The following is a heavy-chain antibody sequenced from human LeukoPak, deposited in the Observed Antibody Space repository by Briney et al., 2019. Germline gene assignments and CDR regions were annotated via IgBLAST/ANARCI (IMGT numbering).Heavy chain of an antibody. CDR2: ISSSSSYI. Sequence: GGSLRLSCAASGFTFSSYSMNWVRQAPGKGLGWVSSISSSSSYIYYADSVKGRFTISRDNAKNSLYLQMNSLRAEDTAVYYCARDTRTVVTRDFDYWGQGTLVTVSS. D-gene: IGHD4-23*01. CDR1: GFTFSSYS. V-gene: IGHV3-21*01. J-gene: IGHJ4*02. CDR3: ARDTRTVVTRDFDY.